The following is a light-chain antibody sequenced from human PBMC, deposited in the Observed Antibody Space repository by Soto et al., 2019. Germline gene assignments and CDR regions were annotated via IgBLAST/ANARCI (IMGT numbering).Light chain of an antibody. CDR2: EVS. Sequence: QSVLTQPPSASESPGQSVTISCTGTSSDVGGYNYVSWYQQHPGKAPKLMIYEVSKRPSGVPDRFSGSKSGNTASLTVSGLQAEDEADYYCSSYAGRYVVFGGGTKVTVL. CDR3: SSYAGRYVV. J-gene: IGLJ2*01. V-gene: IGLV2-8*01. CDR1: SSDVGGYNY.